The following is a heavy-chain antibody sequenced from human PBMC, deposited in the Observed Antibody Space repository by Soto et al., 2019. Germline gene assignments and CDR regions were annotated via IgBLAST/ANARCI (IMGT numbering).Heavy chain of an antibody. V-gene: IGHV3-23*01. D-gene: IGHD6-19*01. CDR3: ANGREQWLARDWFDP. Sequence: EVQLLESGGGLVQPGGSLRLSCAASGFTFSSYAMSWVRQAPGKGLEWVSAISGSGGSTYYADSVKGRFTISRDNSKNTLYLQMNSLRAEDTAVYYCANGREQWLARDWFDPWGHGTLVTVSA. CDR2: ISGSGGST. CDR1: GFTFSSYA. J-gene: IGHJ5*02.